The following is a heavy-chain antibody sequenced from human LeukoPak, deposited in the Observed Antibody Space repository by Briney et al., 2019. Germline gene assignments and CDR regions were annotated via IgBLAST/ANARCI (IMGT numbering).Heavy chain of an antibody. CDR1: GDSVSSNSAA. CDR2: TYYRSKWYN. V-gene: IGHV6-1*01. D-gene: IGHD1-26*01. CDR3: ARAQAYSGRIFDF. J-gene: IGHJ4*02. Sequence: SQTLSLTCALSGDSVSSNSAAWNWIRQSPSRGLEWLGRTYYRSKWYNEYAVSVKSRITINPDTSRNQFSLQLNSVTPEDTALYYCARAQAYSGRIFDFWGQGTLVTVSS.